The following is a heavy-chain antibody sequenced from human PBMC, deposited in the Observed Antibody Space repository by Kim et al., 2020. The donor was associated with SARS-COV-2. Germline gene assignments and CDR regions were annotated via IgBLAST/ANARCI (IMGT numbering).Heavy chain of an antibody. D-gene: IGHD3-10*01. CDR1: GGSISSSSYY. CDR3: ARDRGNYYGSGSYFDY. CDR2: IYYSGST. Sequence: SETLSLTCTVSGGSISSSSYYWGWIRQPPGKGLGWIGSIYYSGSTYYNPSLKSRVTISVDTSKNQFSLKLSSVTAADTAVYYCARDRGNYYGSGSYFDYWGQGTLVTVSS. V-gene: IGHV4-39*07. J-gene: IGHJ4*02.